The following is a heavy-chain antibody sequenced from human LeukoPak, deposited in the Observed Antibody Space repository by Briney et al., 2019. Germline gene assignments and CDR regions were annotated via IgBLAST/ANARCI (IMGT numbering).Heavy chain of an antibody. J-gene: IGHJ4*02. V-gene: IGHV1-18*01. CDR3: ARVLSSGWEDDY. CDR2: ISAYNGNT. Sequence: ASVKVSCKASGYTFTSYGISWVRQAPGQGLEWMGWISAYNGNTNYAQELQGRVTMTTDTSTSTAYMELRSLRSDDTAVYYCARVLSSGWEDDYWGQGTLVTVSS. D-gene: IGHD6-19*01. CDR1: GYTFTSYG.